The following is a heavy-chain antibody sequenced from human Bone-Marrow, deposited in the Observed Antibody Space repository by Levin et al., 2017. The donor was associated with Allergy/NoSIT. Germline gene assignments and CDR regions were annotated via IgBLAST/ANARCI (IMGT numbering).Heavy chain of an antibody. CDR1: GYSISSGYY. CDR2: VYHNGRT. J-gene: IGHJ4*02. V-gene: IGHV4-38-2*01. CDR3: ARIEVGATTPFDH. Sequence: ESLKISCAVSGYSISSGYYWGWLRQPPGKGLEWIGNVYHNGRTYYSPSLKSRVTVSAATSKNQFSLKVTSVTAADTAVYYCARIEVGATTPFDHWGQGTLVTVSS. D-gene: IGHD1-26*01.